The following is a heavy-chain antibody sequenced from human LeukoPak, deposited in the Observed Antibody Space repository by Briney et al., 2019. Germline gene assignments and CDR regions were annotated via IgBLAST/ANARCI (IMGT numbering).Heavy chain of an antibody. CDR1: GGSISSYC. Sequence: SETLSLTCTVSGGSISSYCWSWIRQPPGKGLEWIGYIYYSGSTNYNPSLKSRVTISVDTSKNQFSLKLSSVTAADTAVYYCARGSDYDILTGIYYMDVWGKGTTVTVSS. CDR3: ARGSDYDILTGIYYMDV. J-gene: IGHJ6*03. CDR2: IYYSGST. D-gene: IGHD3-9*01. V-gene: IGHV4-59*01.